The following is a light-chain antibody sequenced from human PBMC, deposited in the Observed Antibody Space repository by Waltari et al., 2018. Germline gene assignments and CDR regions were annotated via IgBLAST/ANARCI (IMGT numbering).Light chain of an antibody. CDR1: QSIRSN. CDR3: QQYDNWLGT. CDR2: GES. V-gene: IGKV3-15*01. J-gene: IGKJ1*01. Sequence: EIVMTQSPATLSVFPGERATLSCRARQSIRSNLAWYQHKPGQAPRLLIYGESTRATGIPARFSGSGSGTEFTLTISSLQSEDFAVYFCQQYDNWLGTFGQGTKVEIK.